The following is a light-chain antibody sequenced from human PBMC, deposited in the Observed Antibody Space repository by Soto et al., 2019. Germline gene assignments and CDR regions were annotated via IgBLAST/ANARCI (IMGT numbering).Light chain of an antibody. V-gene: IGLV2-14*01. Sequence: QSVLTQPASVSGSPGQSITISCTGTSSDVGGYNYVCWYQHHPGKAPKLMIYEVTTRPSGISNRFSGSKSGNTASLTISGLQAEDEAVYYCSSYTSSTIFPWVFGTGTKLTVL. CDR3: SSYTSSTIFPWV. CDR2: EVT. J-gene: IGLJ1*01. CDR1: SSDVGGYNY.